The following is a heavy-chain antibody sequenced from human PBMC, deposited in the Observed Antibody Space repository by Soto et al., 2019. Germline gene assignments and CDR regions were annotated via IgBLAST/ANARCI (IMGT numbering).Heavy chain of an antibody. D-gene: IGHD3-16*01. Sequence: ASVKVACKASGYTFTVYYMHWVRQAPGQGREWMGWINPNSGGTNYAQKFQGRVTMTRDTSISTAYMELSRLRSDDTAVYYCARAEYYDYVWGSYSSGIEYFQHWGRGXRVTVYS. CDR3: ARAEYYDYVWGSYSSGIEYFQH. CDR2: INPNSGGT. V-gene: IGHV1-2*02. J-gene: IGHJ1*01. CDR1: GYTFTVYY.